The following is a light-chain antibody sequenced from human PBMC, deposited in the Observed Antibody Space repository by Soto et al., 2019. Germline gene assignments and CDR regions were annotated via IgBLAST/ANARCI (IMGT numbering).Light chain of an antibody. Sequence: QSALTQPASVSGSPGQSITISCTGTSSDVGSYNLVSWYQQHPGKAPKLMIYEGSKRPSGVSNRFSGSKSGNTASLTISGLQAEDEAEYYCCSYAGSYPFVVFGGGTKLTVL. J-gene: IGLJ3*02. CDR2: EGS. V-gene: IGLV2-23*03. CDR3: CSYAGSYPFVV. CDR1: SSDVGSYNL.